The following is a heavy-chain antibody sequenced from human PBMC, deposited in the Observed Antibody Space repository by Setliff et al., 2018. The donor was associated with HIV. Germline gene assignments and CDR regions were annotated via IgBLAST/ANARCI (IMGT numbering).Heavy chain of an antibody. D-gene: IGHD6-19*01. CDR3: ASKWLLYFDY. CDR2: IRYDESNK. Sequence: GESLKISCAASEFSFSSYGMHWVRQAPGKGLEWVAFIRYDESNKYYADSVKGRFNISRDNSKNTLYLQMNSLRAEDTAVYYCASKWLLYFDYWGQGTLVTVSS. J-gene: IGHJ4*02. V-gene: IGHV3-30*02. CDR1: EFSFSSYG.